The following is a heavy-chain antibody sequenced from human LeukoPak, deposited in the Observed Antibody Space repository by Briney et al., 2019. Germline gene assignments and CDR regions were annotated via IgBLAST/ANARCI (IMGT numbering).Heavy chain of an antibody. Sequence: AGESLKISCKGSGYSFISYWIGWVRQMPGKGLEWMGIIYPGDSDTRYSPSFQGQVTISVDKSISTAYLQWSSLKASDTAMYYCARGFLEYDSSGYYFYYFDYWGQGTLVTVSS. V-gene: IGHV5-51*01. D-gene: IGHD3-22*01. CDR3: ARGFLEYDSSGYYFYYFDY. CDR1: GYSFISYW. J-gene: IGHJ4*02. CDR2: IYPGDSDT.